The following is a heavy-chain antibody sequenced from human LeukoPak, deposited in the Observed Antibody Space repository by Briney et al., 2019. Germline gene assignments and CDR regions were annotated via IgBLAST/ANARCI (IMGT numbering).Heavy chain of an antibody. CDR3: ASQLGDASDI. CDR1: GFTFSSYA. CDR2: ISYDGSNK. D-gene: IGHD6-13*01. Sequence: PGRSLRLSCAASGFTFSSYAMHWVRQAPGKGLEWVAVISYDGSNKYYADSVKGRFTISRDNGKNSLYLQMNSLRAEDTAVYYCASQLGDASDIWGQGTMVTVSS. J-gene: IGHJ3*02. V-gene: IGHV3-30*04.